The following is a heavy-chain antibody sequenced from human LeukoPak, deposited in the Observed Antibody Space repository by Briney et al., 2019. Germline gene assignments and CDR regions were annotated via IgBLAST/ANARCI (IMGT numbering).Heavy chain of an antibody. CDR1: GYTFTSYG. Sequence: ASVKVSCKASGYTFTSYGISWVRQAPGQGLEWMGWISAYNGNTNYAQKLQGRVTMTTDTSTSTAHMELRSLRSDDTAVYYCARESSGSSEDAFDIWGQGTMVTVSS. CDR2: ISAYNGNT. D-gene: IGHD3-10*01. J-gene: IGHJ3*02. CDR3: ARESSGSSEDAFDI. V-gene: IGHV1-18*01.